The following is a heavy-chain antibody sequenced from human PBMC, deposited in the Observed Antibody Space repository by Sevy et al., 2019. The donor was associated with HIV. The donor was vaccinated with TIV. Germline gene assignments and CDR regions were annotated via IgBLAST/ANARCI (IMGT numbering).Heavy chain of an antibody. CDR3: ARGVTIFGVDYYFQH. D-gene: IGHD3-3*01. J-gene: IGHJ1*01. Sequence: ASVKVSCKASGNTFTVYFVYWVRQAPGQGLEWMEWINPNSGDTNYAQNFQGRVTMTSDASISTAYMELSSLTSDDTAVYYCARGVTIFGVDYYFQHWGQGALVTVSS. CDR1: GNTFTVYF. V-gene: IGHV1-2*02. CDR2: INPNSGDT.